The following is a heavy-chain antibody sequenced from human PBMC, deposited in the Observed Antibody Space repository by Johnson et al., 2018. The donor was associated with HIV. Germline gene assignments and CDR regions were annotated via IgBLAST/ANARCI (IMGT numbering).Heavy chain of an antibody. D-gene: IGHD6-19*01. CDR3: ARDLAGHNAFDI. CDR1: GFTFTFYA. J-gene: IGHJ3*02. V-gene: IGHV3-30*14. CDR2: ISYDGSNK. Sequence: QVQLVESGGGVVQPGRSLRLSCAASGFTFTFYAMHWVRQAPGKGLEWVAVISYDGSNKYYADSVKGRFTISRDNSKNTLYLQMNSLRAEDTAVYYCARDLAGHNAFDIWGQGTMVTVSS.